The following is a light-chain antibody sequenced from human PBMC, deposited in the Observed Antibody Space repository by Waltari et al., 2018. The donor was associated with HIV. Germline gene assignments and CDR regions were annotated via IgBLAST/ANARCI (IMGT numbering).Light chain of an antibody. V-gene: IGLV2-8*01. CDR2: EVN. CDR1: SSDVGGYSY. CDR3: SSYAGSNNLV. Sequence: QSALTQPPSASGSPGQSVTISCTGTSSDVGGYSYVSWSQQNPGQAPKLMIYEVNKRPSGVPDRFSGSKSGNTASLTVSGLQAEDEADYYCSSYAGSNNLVFGGGTKLTVL. J-gene: IGLJ2*01.